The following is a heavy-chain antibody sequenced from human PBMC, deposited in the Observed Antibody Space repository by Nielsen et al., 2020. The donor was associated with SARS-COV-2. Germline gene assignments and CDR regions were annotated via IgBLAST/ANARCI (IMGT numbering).Heavy chain of an antibody. Sequence: GGSLRLSCAASGFTFSSYWMHWVRQAPGKGLVWVSRINSDGSSTSYADSVKGRFTISRDNSKNTLYLQMNSLRAEDTAVYYCAGHLSWYGMDVWGQGTTVTVSS. CDR3: AGHLSWYGMDV. D-gene: IGHD3-16*02. CDR2: INSDGSST. CDR1: GFTFSSYW. J-gene: IGHJ6*02. V-gene: IGHV3-74*01.